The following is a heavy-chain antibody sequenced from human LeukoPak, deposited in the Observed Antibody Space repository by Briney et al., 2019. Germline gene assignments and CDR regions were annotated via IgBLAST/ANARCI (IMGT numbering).Heavy chain of an antibody. V-gene: IGHV3-30*04. Sequence: GRSLRLSCAASGFTFSSYAMHWVRQAPGKGLEWVAVISYDGSNKYYADSVKGRFTISRDNSKSTLYLQMNSLRAEDTAVYYCAVSESGYDYVWGSYPGDAFDIWGQGTMVTVSS. CDR1: GFTFSSYA. CDR2: ISYDGSNK. D-gene: IGHD3-16*02. CDR3: AVSESGYDYVWGSYPGDAFDI. J-gene: IGHJ3*02.